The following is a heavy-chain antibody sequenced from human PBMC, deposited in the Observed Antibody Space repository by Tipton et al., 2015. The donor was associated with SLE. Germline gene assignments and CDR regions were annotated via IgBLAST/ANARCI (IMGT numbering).Heavy chain of an antibody. CDR2: INPNSGGT. Sequence: QLVQSGAEVKKPGASVKVSCKASGYTFTGYYMHWVRQAPGQGLEWMGRINPNSGGTNYAQKFQGRVTMTRDTSISTAYMELSRLRSDDTAVYYCARDGCGGDCYRPYGMDVWGQGTTVTVSS. CDR3: ARDGCGGDCYRPYGMDV. J-gene: IGHJ6*02. D-gene: IGHD2-21*01. CDR1: GYTFTGYY. V-gene: IGHV1-2*06.